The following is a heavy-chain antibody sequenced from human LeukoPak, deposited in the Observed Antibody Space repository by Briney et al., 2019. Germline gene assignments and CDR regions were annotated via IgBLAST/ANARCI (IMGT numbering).Heavy chain of an antibody. D-gene: IGHD3-22*01. Sequence: SETLSLACAVYGGSFSGYYWSWIRQPPGKGLEWIGEINHSGSTNYNPSLKSRVTISVDTSKNQFSLKLSSVTAADTAVYYCARAKYDSSGYYYRQHWGQGTLVTVSS. CDR2: INHSGST. CDR1: GGSFSGYY. V-gene: IGHV4-34*01. CDR3: ARAKYDSSGYYYRQH. J-gene: IGHJ1*01.